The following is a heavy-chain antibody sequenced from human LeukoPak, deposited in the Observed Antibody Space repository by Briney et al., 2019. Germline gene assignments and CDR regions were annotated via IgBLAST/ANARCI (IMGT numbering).Heavy chain of an antibody. V-gene: IGHV3-20*04. Sequence: GGSLRLSCAASGSTFEDYGMSWVRQIPGKGLEWVSGINWNGENTHYADSVKGRFTISGDNAKNSLFLQMNNLRVEDTAFYYCARDRSSNWYVFDNWGQGTLVTVSS. CDR2: INWNGENT. D-gene: IGHD6-13*01. J-gene: IGHJ4*02. CDR3: ARDRSSNWYVFDN. CDR1: GSTFEDYG.